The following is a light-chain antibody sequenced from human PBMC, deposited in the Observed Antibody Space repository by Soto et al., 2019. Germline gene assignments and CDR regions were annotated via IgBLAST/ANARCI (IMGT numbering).Light chain of an antibody. J-gene: IGLJ3*02. CDR2: GND. CDR1: SSNVGSNT. Sequence: QSVLTQPPSASGTPGQRVTISCSGSSSNVGSNTVNWYQHVPGRAPKLLVYGNDRRPSGVPDRFSGSKSGTSASLAITGLQSEDEAHFFCAAWDDTLNGAVFGGGTKLTVL. CDR3: AAWDDTLNGAV. V-gene: IGLV1-44*01.